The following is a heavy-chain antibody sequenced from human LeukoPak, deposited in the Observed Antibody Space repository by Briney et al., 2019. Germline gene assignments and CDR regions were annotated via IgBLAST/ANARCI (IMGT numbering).Heavy chain of an antibody. CDR2: INHSGST. CDR1: GGSFSVYY. CDR3: VRIITANTHQPTDLDY. V-gene: IGHV4-34*01. J-gene: IGHJ4*02. D-gene: IGHD3-10*01. Sequence: SETLSLTCADYGGSFSVYYRSWIRQPPGKGLEWIGEINHSGSTNYNPSLKSRVTISVDTSKNQFSLKLSSVTAADTALYYCVRIITANTHQPTDLDYWGQGTLVTVSS.